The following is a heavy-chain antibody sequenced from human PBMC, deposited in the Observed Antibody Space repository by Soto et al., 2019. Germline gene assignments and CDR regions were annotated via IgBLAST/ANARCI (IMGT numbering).Heavy chain of an antibody. Sequence: QVQLVQSGAEVKKPGSSVKVSCKASGGTFSSYAISWVRQAPGQGLEWMGGIIPIFGTANYAQKFQGRVTITAYESTSTAYMELGSLGSEDTAVYCCARGTGDGYDEGWFDPWGQGTLVTVSS. J-gene: IGHJ5*02. V-gene: IGHV1-69*12. CDR1: GGTFSSYA. CDR3: ARGTGDGYDEGWFDP. D-gene: IGHD5-12*01. CDR2: IIPIFGTA.